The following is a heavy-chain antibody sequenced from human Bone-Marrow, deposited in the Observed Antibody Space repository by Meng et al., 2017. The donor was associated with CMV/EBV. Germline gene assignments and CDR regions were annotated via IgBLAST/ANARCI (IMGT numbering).Heavy chain of an antibody. Sequence: ASVKVSCKASGYTFSNYDIIWVRQASGQGLEWVGWMNPNRGNTAYAQKFQGRVTMTRDTSTSIAYMELSSLRSGDTAVYYCARGKQYYDFWSGYLYWGQGTLVTVSS. CDR1: GYTFSNYD. J-gene: IGHJ4*02. CDR3: ARGKQYYDFWSGYLY. D-gene: IGHD3-3*01. V-gene: IGHV1-8*01. CDR2: MNPNRGNT.